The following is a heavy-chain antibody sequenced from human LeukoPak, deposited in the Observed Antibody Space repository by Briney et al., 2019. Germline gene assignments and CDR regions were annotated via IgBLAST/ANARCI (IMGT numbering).Heavy chain of an antibody. CDR1: GFTFSSSG. D-gene: IGHD1-26*01. V-gene: IGHV3-30*02. CDR3: ATETRGSYSEY. Sequence: GGFLRLSCTASGFTFSSSGMNWVRQAPGKGLEWVAFIRFDGSTQYYADSVKGRFTVSRDNSKNTLYLQMNSLRDEDTAVYYCATETRGSYSEYWDQGTLLTVSS. J-gene: IGHJ4*02. CDR2: IRFDGSTQ.